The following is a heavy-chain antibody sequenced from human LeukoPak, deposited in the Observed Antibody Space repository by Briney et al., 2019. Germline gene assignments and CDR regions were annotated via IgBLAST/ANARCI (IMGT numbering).Heavy chain of an antibody. V-gene: IGHV4-59*01. CDR2: IYYSGST. D-gene: IGHD3-22*01. CDR1: GGSISSYY. J-gene: IGHJ4*02. Sequence: PSETLSLTCTVSGGSISSYYWSWIRQPPGKGLEWIGYIYYSGSTNYNPSLKSRVTISVDTSKNQFSLKLSSVTAADTAVYYCARIGIYYDSSGCGYWGQGTLVTVSS. CDR3: ARIGIYYDSSGCGY.